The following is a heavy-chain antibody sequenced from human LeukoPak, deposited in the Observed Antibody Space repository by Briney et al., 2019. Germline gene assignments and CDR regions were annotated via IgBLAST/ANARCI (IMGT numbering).Heavy chain of an antibody. CDR1: GFTFNIYA. J-gene: IGHJ5*02. D-gene: IGHD3-22*01. Sequence: GGSLRLSCAASGFTFNIYAMNWVRQAPGTGLEWVSSISSSSSYIDYADSVKGRFTISRDNAKNSLYLQMNSLRAEDTALYYCAGYYYDSSRGFDLWGQGTLVTVSA. V-gene: IGHV3-21*04. CDR3: AGYYYDSSRGFDL. CDR2: ISSSSSYI.